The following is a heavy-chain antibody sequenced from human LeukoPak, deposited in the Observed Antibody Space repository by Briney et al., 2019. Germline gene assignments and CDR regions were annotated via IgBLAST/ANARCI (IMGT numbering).Heavy chain of an antibody. CDR1: GFTFSSYW. Sequence: GGSLRLSCAASGFTFSSYWMSWVRQAPGKGLEWVANIKQDGSEKYYVDSVKGRFTISRDNAKNSLYLQMNSLRAEDTAVYYCAREIAVAGYYYYYGMDVWGQGTTVTVSS. V-gene: IGHV3-7*01. D-gene: IGHD6-19*01. CDR3: AREIAVAGYYYYYGMDV. J-gene: IGHJ6*02. CDR2: IKQDGSEK.